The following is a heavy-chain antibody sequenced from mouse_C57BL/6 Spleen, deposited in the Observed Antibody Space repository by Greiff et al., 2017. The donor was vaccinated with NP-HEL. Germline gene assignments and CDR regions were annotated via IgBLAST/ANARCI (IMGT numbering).Heavy chain of an antibody. V-gene: IGHV5-12*01. CDR2: ISNGGGST. CDR1: GFTFSDYY. J-gene: IGHJ2*01. CDR3: ARGYYFDY. Sequence: DVKLVESGGGLVQPGGSLKLSCAASGFTFSDYYMYWVRQTPEKRLEWVAYISNGGGSTYYPDTVKGRFTISRDNAKNTLYLQMSRLKSEDTAMYYCARGYYFDYWGQGTTLTVSS.